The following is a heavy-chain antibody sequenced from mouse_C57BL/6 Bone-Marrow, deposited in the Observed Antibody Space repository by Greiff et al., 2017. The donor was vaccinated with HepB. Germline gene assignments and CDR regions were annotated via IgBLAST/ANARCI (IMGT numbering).Heavy chain of an antibody. Sequence: EVQLQESGGDLVKPGGSLKLSCAASGFTFSSYGMSWVRQTPDKRLEWVATISSGGSYTYYPDSVKGRFTISRDNAKNTLYLQMSSLKSEDTAMYYCARRWRFRGQGTSVTVSS. D-gene: IGHD1-1*02. J-gene: IGHJ4*01. V-gene: IGHV5-6*01. CDR3: ARRWRF. CDR2: ISSGGSYT. CDR1: GFTFSSYG.